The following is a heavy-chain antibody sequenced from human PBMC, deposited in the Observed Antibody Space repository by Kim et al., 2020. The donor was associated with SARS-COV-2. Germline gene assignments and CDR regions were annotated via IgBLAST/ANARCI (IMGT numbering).Heavy chain of an antibody. V-gene: IGHV4-59*09. J-gene: IGHJ4*02. D-gene: IGHD1-1*01. Sequence: PSLKSRVTISVDTSKNQFSLKLSSVTAADTAVYYCARGLRTGTTWGYFDYWGQGTLVTVSS. CDR3: ARGLRTGTTWGYFDY.